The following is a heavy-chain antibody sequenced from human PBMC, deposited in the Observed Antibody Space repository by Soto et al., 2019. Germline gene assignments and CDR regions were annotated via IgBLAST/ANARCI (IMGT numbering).Heavy chain of an antibody. CDR3: ASGRVTYYDCWSRYGNYYYYHGMDV. V-gene: IGHV1-8*01. CDR1: GYTFTSYD. CDR2: MNPNSGNT. Sequence: ASVKVSCKASGYTFTSYDINWVRQATGQGLEWMGWMNPNSGNTGYAQKFQGRVTMTRNTSISTAYMELSSLRSEDTAVYYCASGRVTYYDCWSRYGNYYYYHGMDVWGQGTTVTVSS. J-gene: IGHJ6*02. D-gene: IGHD3-3*01.